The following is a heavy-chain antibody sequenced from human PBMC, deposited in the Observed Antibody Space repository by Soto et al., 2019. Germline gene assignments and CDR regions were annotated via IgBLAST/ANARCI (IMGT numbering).Heavy chain of an antibody. Sequence: EVQLLESGGGLVQPGGSLRLSCAASGFTFSSYAMSWVRQAPGKGLEWVSAISGSGGSTYYADSVKGRFTISRDNSKNTLYLQMNSLRAEDTAVYYCAKDKGVPSYYYYGMDVWGQGTTVTVSS. CDR3: AKDKGVPSYYYYGMDV. CDR1: GFTFSSYA. D-gene: IGHD3-10*01. CDR2: ISGSGGST. J-gene: IGHJ6*02. V-gene: IGHV3-23*01.